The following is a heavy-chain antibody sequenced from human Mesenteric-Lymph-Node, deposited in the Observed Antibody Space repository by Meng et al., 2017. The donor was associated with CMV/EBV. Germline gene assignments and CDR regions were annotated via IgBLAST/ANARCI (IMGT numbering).Heavy chain of an antibody. CDR3: ARVGGDGVWAFDF. CDR1: GFTFKNYP. D-gene: IGHD2-8*01. J-gene: IGHJ4*02. Sequence: GGSLRLSCTASGFTFKNYPIHWVRQAPGKGLEWVAALSYDGSNEYWADSMRGRFTISRDNFENTAYLQMNSLRPEDTAVYYCARVGGDGVWAFDFWGQGTLVTVSS. V-gene: IGHV3-30*04. CDR2: LSYDGSNE.